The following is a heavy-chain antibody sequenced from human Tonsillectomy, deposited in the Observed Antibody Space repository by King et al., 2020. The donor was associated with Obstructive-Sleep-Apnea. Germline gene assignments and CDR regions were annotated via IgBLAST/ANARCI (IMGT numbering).Heavy chain of an antibody. J-gene: IGHJ6*02. D-gene: IGHD2-2*01. V-gene: IGHV4-59*01. CDR1: GGSISSYY. CDR2: IYYSGST. CDR3: ARDARGYCSSTSCYYYYGMDV. Sequence: QLQESGPGLVKPSETLSLTCTVSGGSISSYYWSWIRQPPGKGLEWIGYIYYSGSTNYNPSLKSRVTISVDTSKNQFSLKLSSVTAADTAVYYWARDARGYCSSTSCYYYYGMDVWGQGTTVTVSS.